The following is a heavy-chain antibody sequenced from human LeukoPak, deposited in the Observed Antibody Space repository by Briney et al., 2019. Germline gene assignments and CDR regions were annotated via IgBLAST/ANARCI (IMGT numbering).Heavy chain of an antibody. CDR2: LYHSGGT. Sequence: SETLSLTCAVSSYSISSGYYWGWTRQPPGKGLEWIGSLYHSGGTYYNPSLKSRVTISVDTSKNQFSLKLTSVTAADTAVYYCARAGGDYGYFDYWGQGTLVTVSS. D-gene: IGHD4-17*01. CDR3: ARAGGDYGYFDY. J-gene: IGHJ4*02. CDR1: SYSISSGYY. V-gene: IGHV4-38-2*01.